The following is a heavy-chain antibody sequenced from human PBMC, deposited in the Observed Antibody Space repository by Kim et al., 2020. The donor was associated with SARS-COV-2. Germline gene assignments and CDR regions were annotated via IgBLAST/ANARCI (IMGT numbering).Heavy chain of an antibody. J-gene: IGHJ4*02. CDR2: SGST. Sequence: SGSTNYNPSLNSRVTMSVDASRNQFCLKLKSMTAADTAVYYCARSSADYWGQGTLVTVSS. CDR3: ARSSADY. V-gene: IGHV4-59*10.